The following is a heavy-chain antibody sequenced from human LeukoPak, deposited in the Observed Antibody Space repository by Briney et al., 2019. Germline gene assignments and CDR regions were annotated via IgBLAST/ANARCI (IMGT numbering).Heavy chain of an antibody. CDR3: ARGATVWARMDV. CDR2: ISSSSSTI. Sequence: GGSLSLSRAACGFSFSTCMNWVRQAPGKGLEWVSYISSSSSTIYYADSVKGRFTMSRDNAKNSLSLQMNSLRAEDTAVYYCARGATVWARMDVWGKGTTVTVSS. CDR1: GFSFSTC. D-gene: IGHD4-17*01. V-gene: IGHV3-48*04. J-gene: IGHJ6*03.